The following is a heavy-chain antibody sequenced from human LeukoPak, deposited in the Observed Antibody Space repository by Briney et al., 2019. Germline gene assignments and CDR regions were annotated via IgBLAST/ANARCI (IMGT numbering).Heavy chain of an antibody. CDR3: ARDEWFGY. V-gene: IGHV4-61*01. D-gene: IGHD3-10*01. CDR2: IYSSVST. Sequence: SETLSLTCTVSGGSVSSGSYYWSWIRQPPGKGLEWIGYIYSSVSTKYNTSPKSRVTISVDTSKNQVSLNLSSVTATDTAVYYCARDEWFGYWGQGTLVTVSS. J-gene: IGHJ4*02. CDR1: GGSVSSGSYY.